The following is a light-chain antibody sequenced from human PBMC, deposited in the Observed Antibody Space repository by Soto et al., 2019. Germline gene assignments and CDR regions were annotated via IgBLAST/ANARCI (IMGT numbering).Light chain of an antibody. CDR2: GAS. V-gene: IGKV3-20*01. J-gene: IGKJ5*01. Sequence: EIVMTQSPATLSVSPGERATLSCRAGQTISSSSLAWYQQKGGQAPRLLIYGASSRATGIPDRFSGSGSGTDFTLTISRLEPDDFAVYYCQQYGSSSTFGQGTRLEIK. CDR1: QTISSSS. CDR3: QQYGSSST.